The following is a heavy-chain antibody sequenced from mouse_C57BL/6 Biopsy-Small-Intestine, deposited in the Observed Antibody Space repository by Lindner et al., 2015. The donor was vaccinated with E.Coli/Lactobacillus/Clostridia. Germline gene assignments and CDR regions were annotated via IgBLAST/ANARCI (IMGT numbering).Heavy chain of an antibody. D-gene: IGHD2-13*01. V-gene: IGHV1-80*01. J-gene: IGHJ2*01. CDR1: GYAFSSYW. CDR2: IYPGNGDT. Sequence: VQLQESGAELVKPGASVKISCKASGYAFSSYWMNWVKQRPGKGLEWIGQIYPGNGDTNYSGEFKGKATLTVDKSSNTAYIQLSSLTTEDSAVYFCARGDSLDYWGQGTTLTVSS. CDR3: ARGDSLDY.